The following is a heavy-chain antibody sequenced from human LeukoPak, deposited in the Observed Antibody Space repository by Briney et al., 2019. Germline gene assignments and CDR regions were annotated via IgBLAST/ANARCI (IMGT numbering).Heavy chain of an antibody. CDR3: ARTRKAITMVRGVKSQYYYYYMDV. CDR1: GGSFSGYY. J-gene: IGHJ6*03. V-gene: IGHV4-34*01. Sequence: SETLSLTCAVYGGSFSGYYWSWIRQPPGKGLEWIGEISHSGSTNYNPSLKSRVTISVDTSKNQFSLKLSSVTAADTAVYYCARTRKAITMVRGVKSQYYYYYMDVWGKGTTVTISS. CDR2: ISHSGST. D-gene: IGHD3-10*01.